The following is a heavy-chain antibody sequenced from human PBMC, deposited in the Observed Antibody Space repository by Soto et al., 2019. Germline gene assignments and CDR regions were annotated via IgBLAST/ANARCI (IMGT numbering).Heavy chain of an antibody. V-gene: IGHV4-31*03. CDR2: IYYSGST. Sequence: SETLSLTCTVSGGSISSGGYYWSWIRQHPGKGLEWIGYIYYSGSTYYNPSLKSRVTISVDTSKNQFSLKLSSVTAADTAVYFCARTPFPTAALFDYWGQGTLVTVSS. CDR3: ARTPFPTAALFDY. D-gene: IGHD2-21*02. J-gene: IGHJ4*02. CDR1: GGSISSGGYY.